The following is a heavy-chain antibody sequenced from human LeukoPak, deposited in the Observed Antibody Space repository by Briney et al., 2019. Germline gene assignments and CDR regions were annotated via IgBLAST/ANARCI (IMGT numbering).Heavy chain of an antibody. CDR1: GGSISSYY. CDR2: IYYSGST. D-gene: IGHD4-17*01. CDR3: AMEEDYGNAFDI. Sequence: SETLSLTCTVSGGSISSYYWSWIRQPPGKGLEWIGYIYYSGSTNYNPSLKSRVTISVDTSKNQFSLKLSSVTAADTAVYYCAMEEDYGNAFDIWGQGTMVTVSS. J-gene: IGHJ3*02. V-gene: IGHV4-59*08.